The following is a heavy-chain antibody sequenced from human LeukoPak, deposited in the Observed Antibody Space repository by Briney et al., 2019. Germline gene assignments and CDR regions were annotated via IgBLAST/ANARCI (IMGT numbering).Heavy chain of an antibody. V-gene: IGHV4-34*01. CDR2: INHSGST. J-gene: IGHJ4*02. CDR3: ARVLGPFDY. Sequence: PSETLSLTCAVYGGSFSGYYWSWIRQPPGKGLEWIGEINHSGSTNYNPSLKSRVTTSVDTSKNQFSLKLSSVTAADTAVYYCARVLGPFDYWGQGTLVTVSS. D-gene: IGHD3/OR15-3a*01. CDR1: GGSFSGYY.